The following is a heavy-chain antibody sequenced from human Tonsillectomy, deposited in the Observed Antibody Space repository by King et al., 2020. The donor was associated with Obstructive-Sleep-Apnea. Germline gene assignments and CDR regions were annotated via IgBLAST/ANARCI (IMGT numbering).Heavy chain of an antibody. CDR2: IFSGGST. J-gene: IGHJ2*01. V-gene: IGHV3-53*04. CDR3: ASDLSGSHYPYWYFDL. D-gene: IGHD1-26*01. Sequence: EVQLVESGGGLVQPGGSLRLSCAASGFTVSSNYMNWVRQAPGKGLEWVSVIFSGGSTYYADSCKCRFTISRHNSKTTLYLQMNSLRPEDTAVYYCASDLSGSHYPYWYFDLWGRGTLVFVSS. CDR1: GFTVSSNY.